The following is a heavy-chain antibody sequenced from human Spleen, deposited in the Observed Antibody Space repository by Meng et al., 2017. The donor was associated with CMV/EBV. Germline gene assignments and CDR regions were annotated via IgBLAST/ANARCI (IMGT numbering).Heavy chain of an antibody. CDR1: GFTFSDYS. J-gene: IGHJ4*02. V-gene: IGHV3-20*01. CDR3: ARDTSYGSFDY. CDR2: ITWNGGRT. D-gene: IGHD3-10*01. Sequence: GESLKISCAASGFTFSDYSMNWVRQAPGKGLEWVSGITWNGGRTGYADSVKGRFTISRDNARNSLYLQMNSLRAEDTAFYHCARDTSYGSFDYWGQGTMVTVSS.